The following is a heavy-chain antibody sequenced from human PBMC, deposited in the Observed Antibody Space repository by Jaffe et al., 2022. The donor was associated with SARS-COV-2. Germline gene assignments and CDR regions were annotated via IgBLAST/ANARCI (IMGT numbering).Heavy chain of an antibody. Sequence: EVQLVESGGGLVKPGGSLRLSCAASGFTFSSYSMHWVRQAPGKGLEWVSSISSSSTYIYYADSMKGRFTISRDNAMNSLYLQMNSLRVEDTAVYYCARDPGRGRLIENTSDYWGQGTLVTVSS. J-gene: IGHJ4*02. D-gene: IGHD3-16*02. CDR1: GFTFSSYS. CDR3: ARDPGRGRLIENTSDY. V-gene: IGHV3-21*01. CDR2: ISSSSTYI.